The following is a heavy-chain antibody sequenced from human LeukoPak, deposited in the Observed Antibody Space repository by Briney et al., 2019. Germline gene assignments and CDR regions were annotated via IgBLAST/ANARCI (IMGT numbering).Heavy chain of an antibody. V-gene: IGHV3-48*01. CDR3: AKRYYYMDV. J-gene: IGHJ6*03. CDR2: ISRSSSTI. CDR1: GFTFSSYS. Sequence: PGGSLRLSCAASGFTFSSYSMNWVRQAPGKGLEWVSDISRSSSTIYYADSVKGRFTISRDNAKNSLYLQMNSLRAEDTAVYYCAKRYYYMDVWGKGTTVTVSS.